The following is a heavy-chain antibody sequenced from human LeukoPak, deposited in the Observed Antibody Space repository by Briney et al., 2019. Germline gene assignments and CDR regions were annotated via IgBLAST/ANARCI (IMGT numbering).Heavy chain of an antibody. CDR2: INTNGSPT. J-gene: IGHJ4*02. V-gene: IGHV3-74*01. D-gene: IGHD3-10*01. Sequence: GGSLRLSCAASGFTFSSYWMHWVRQAPGKGLVWVARINTNGSPTQYADSVKGRFTISRDNAKTTLYLQMNSLRDEDTAVYYCAGDLISGSGSLGYWGQGTLVTVSS. CDR1: GFTFSSYW. CDR3: AGDLISGSGSLGY.